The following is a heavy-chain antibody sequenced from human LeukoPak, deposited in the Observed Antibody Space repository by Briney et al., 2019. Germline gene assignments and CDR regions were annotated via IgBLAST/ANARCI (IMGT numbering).Heavy chain of an antibody. V-gene: IGHV4-31*03. CDR3: ARDSEGGITMVRGVRDAFDI. J-gene: IGHJ3*02. CDR2: IYYSGST. Sequence: PSQTLSLTCTVSGGSISSGGYYWSWIRQHPGKGLEWIGYIYYSGSTYYNPSLKSRVTISVDTSKNQFSLKLSSVTGADTAVYYCARDSEGGITMVRGVRDAFDIWGQGTMVTVSS. CDR1: GGSISSGGYY. D-gene: IGHD3-10*01.